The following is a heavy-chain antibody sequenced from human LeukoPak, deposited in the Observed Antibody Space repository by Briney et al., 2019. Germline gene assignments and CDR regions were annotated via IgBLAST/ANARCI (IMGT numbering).Heavy chain of an antibody. D-gene: IGHD4-17*01. CDR2: MNPNSGNT. CDR1: GYTFTSYD. J-gene: IGHJ5*02. Sequence: ASVKASCKASGYTFTSYDINWVRQATGQGLEWMGWMNPNSGNTGYAQKFQGRVTMTRNTSISTAYMELSSLRSEDTAVYYCARAMTTVIGWFDPWGQGTLVTVSS. CDR3: ARAMTTVIGWFDP. V-gene: IGHV1-8*01.